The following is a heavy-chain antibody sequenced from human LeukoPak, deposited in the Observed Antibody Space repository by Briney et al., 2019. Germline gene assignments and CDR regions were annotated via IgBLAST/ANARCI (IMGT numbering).Heavy chain of an antibody. J-gene: IGHJ4*02. V-gene: IGHV3-11*06. CDR2: ISSSSSYT. Sequence: GGSLRLSCAASGFTFSDYYMNWIRQAPGKGLEWVSYISSSSSYTNYADSVKGRFTISRDNAKNSLYLQMNSLRAEDTAVHYCARRGVDRAVAYWGQGTLVTVSS. D-gene: IGHD6-19*01. CDR1: GFTFSDYY. CDR3: ARRGVDRAVAY.